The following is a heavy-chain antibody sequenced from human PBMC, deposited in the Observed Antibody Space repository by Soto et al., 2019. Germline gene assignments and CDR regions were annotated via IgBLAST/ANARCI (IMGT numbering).Heavy chain of an antibody. CDR3: ALARYPEKLVDD. V-gene: IGHV4-31*03. CDR1: GGFFSSAAYY. CDR2: LYKDGTT. Sequence: QVQLQESGPGLVKPSQTLSLSCNVSGGFFSSAAYYWSWVRQNPEKGLEGIAYLYKDGTTWYHPSLQCRAVISADTSTKHFSLHVGSVTAADTAIYYCALARYPEKLVDDWGGGTLVTVSS. D-gene: IGHD1-26*01. J-gene: IGHJ4*01.